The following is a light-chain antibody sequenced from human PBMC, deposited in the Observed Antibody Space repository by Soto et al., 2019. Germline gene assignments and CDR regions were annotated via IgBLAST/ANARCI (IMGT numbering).Light chain of an antibody. CDR2: GAS. V-gene: IGKV3-20*01. Sequence: EIVLMQSPGTLSLSPGERATLSCRASQSVSSSYLAWYQQKPGQAPRLLIYGASSRATGIPDRFSGSGSGTDFTLTISRLEPEDFAVYYCQQYGSSPPGWTFGQGTKVDIK. CDR3: QQYGSSPPGWT. CDR1: QSVSSSY. J-gene: IGKJ1*01.